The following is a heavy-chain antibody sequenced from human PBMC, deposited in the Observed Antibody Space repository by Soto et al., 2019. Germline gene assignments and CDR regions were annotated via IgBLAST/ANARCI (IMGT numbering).Heavy chain of an antibody. CDR3: ARAFQSYFGY. CDR1: GLTLGTYS. D-gene: IGHD2-21*01. V-gene: IGHV3-48*02. Sequence: RHSRAPQGLTLGTYSINWVRQAPGKGLEWVSYISSSSGAIYYADSVKGRFTISRDNAKNSLYLQMNSLRDEDTDVYYCARAFQSYFGYWGQGTLVTVSS. CDR2: ISSSSGAI. J-gene: IGHJ4*02.